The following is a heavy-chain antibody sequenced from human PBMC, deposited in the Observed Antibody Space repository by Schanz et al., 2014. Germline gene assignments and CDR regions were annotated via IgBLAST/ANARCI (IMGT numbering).Heavy chain of an antibody. CDR2: ISGYNGKT. CDR1: GGIFSDYT. D-gene: IGHD2-2*01. Sequence: QVQLLQSGAEVKKPGASVKVSCKASGGIFSDYTISWVRQAPGQGLEWMGWISGYNGKTIYLDNLEDRISMTTDTATSTAYMELRNLRSADTAVYYCARDGNQPLDAWGQGTLVTVSS. CDR3: ARDGNQPLDA. V-gene: IGHV1-18*01. J-gene: IGHJ5*02.